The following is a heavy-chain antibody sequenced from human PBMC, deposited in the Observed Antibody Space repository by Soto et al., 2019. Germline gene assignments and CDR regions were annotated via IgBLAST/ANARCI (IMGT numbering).Heavy chain of an antibody. J-gene: IGHJ5*02. CDR2: IYHSGST. D-gene: IGHD3-16*02. CDR1: GGSISSGGYS. V-gene: IGHV4-30-2*01. CDR3: ARGGQRRIMITFGGVIKNWFDP. Sequence: PSETLSLTCAVSGGSISSGGYSWSWIRQPPGKGLEWIGYIYHSGSTYYNPSLKSRVTISVDTSKNQFSLKLSSVTAADTAVYYCARGGQRRIMITFGGVIKNWFDPWGQGTLVTVSS.